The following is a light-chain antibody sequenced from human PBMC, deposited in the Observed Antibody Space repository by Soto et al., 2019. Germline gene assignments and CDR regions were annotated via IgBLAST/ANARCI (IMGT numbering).Light chain of an antibody. CDR2: DVS. CDR3: QEYNSIAT. CDR1: QSIGAY. Sequence: DIQMTQSPSTLSASVGDRVSITCRASQSIGAYLAWYHQKPGKAPRVLMYDVSTLESGVPSRFSGSGSGTEFTLTISSLQPDDFGNYYCQEYNSIATFGQGTKLEIK. V-gene: IGKV1-5*01. J-gene: IGKJ2*01.